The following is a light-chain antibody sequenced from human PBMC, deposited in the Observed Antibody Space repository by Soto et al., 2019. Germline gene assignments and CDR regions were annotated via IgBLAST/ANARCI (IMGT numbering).Light chain of an antibody. CDR3: QSYDSSLSVYV. J-gene: IGLJ1*01. V-gene: IGLV1-40*01. Sequence: QSVLTKPHSMSGAPGQRVNISCTWSGSNIGAGYDLHWYQQLPGTAPKVPIYGNSNRPSGVPDRFSGSKSGTSASLAITGLQAEDEADYYCQSYDSSLSVYVFVTGTKLTVL. CDR2: GNS. CDR1: GSNIGAGYD.